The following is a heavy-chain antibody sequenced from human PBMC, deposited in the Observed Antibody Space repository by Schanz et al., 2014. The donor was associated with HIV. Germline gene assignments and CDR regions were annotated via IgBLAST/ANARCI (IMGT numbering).Heavy chain of an antibody. V-gene: IGHV3-30*18. CDR2: ISYDGTKK. CDR3: AKDRNQYDSRYIGKGNYYYYYGMDV. Sequence: VQLVESGGGVVQPGRSLRLSCVASGFNFNNYAMTWVRQAPGKGLEWVAVISYDGTKKHYADSVKGRFTISRDNSKNTVYLQAKSLRPEDTAVYYCAKDRNQYDSRYIGKGNYYYYYGMDVWGQGTTVTVSS. D-gene: IGHD3-22*01. CDR1: GFNFNNYA. J-gene: IGHJ6*02.